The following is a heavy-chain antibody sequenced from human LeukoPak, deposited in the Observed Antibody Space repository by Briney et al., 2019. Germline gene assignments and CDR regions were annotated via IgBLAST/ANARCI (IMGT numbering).Heavy chain of an antibody. CDR2: ISAYNGHT. V-gene: IGHV1-18*01. Sequence: ASVKVSCKASGYTFTSYGISWVRQAPGQGLEWMGWISAYNGHTNYAQKLQGRVTMTTDTTTSTAYMELGSLTSDGTAVYYCARDQVVGATAGTFDYWGQGTLVTVSS. D-gene: IGHD1-26*01. J-gene: IGHJ4*02. CDR1: GYTFTSYG. CDR3: ARDQVVGATAGTFDY.